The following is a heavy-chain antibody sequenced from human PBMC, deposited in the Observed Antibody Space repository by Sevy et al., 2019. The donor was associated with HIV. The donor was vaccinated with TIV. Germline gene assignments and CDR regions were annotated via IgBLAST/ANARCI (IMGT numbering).Heavy chain of an antibody. J-gene: IGHJ6*03. CDR3: ARGNVGTSPWSGYYDYYYMDV. CDR1: GGTFSSYA. Sequence: ASVKVSCKASGGTFSSYAIRWVRQAPGQGLEWMGGIIPIFGTANYAQKFQGRVTITADKSTSTAYMELSSLRSEDTAVYYCARGNVGTSPWSGYYDYYYMDVWGKGTTVTVSS. D-gene: IGHD3-3*01. CDR2: IIPIFGTA. V-gene: IGHV1-69*06.